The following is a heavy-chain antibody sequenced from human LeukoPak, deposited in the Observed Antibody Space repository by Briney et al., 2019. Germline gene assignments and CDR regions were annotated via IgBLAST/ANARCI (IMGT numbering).Heavy chain of an antibody. V-gene: IGHV5-51*01. J-gene: IGHJ4*02. CDR2: IYPGNSHT. Sequence: GESLKISCQGSGYNFATYWIVWVRQMPGKGLEWMGIIYPGNSHTRYSPSFQGQVTISADTSISTAYLHWSSLQSSDTAMYYCSKFHATWYGDTWGQGTLVTVSS. D-gene: IGHD6-13*01. CDR1: GYNFATYW. CDR3: SKFHATWYGDT.